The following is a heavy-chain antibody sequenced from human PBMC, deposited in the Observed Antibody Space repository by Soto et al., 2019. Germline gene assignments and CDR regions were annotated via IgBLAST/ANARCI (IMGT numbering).Heavy chain of an antibody. CDR2: TYYRSKWYI. CDR1: GDSVSSNSAA. D-gene: IGHD2-2*01. V-gene: IGHV6-1*01. J-gene: IGHJ5*01. CDR3: ARTSGWFDY. Sequence: QVQLQQSGPGLVKPSQTLSLTCAISGDSVSSNSAAWNWIRQSPSRGLEYLGRTYYRSKWYIEYASSVKRRPTIXPDNTKNQFSLQLNSMTPDDTGVYYCARTSGWFDYWGQGTLVTVSS.